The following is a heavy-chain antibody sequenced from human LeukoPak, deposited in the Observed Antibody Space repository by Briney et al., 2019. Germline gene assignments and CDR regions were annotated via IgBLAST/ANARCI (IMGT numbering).Heavy chain of an antibody. Sequence: GGSLRLSCAASGFTFSSYGMHWVRQAPGKGLEWVSVIYSGGSTYYADSVKGRFTISRDNSKNTLYLQMNSLRAEDTAVYYCARLRVDYYYYGMDVWGQGTTVTVSS. CDR1: GFTFSSYG. CDR3: ARLRVDYYYYGMDV. CDR2: IYSGGST. V-gene: IGHV3-53*01. J-gene: IGHJ6*02. D-gene: IGHD3-3*01.